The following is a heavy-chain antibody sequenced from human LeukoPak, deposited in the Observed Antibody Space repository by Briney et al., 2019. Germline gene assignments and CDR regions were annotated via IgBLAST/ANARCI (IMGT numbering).Heavy chain of an antibody. CDR1: GYTFTGFY. V-gene: IGHV1-2*02. D-gene: IGHD2-2*01. CDR3: ARGEANYCSSTSCYNWFDP. Sequence: GASVKVSCKASGYTFTGFYMHWVRQAPGQGLEWMGWINPNSGDTKYAQKFQGRVTMTRDTSISTAYMELSRLRSDDTAVYYCARGEANYCSSTSCYNWFDPWGQGTLVTVSS. J-gene: IGHJ5*02. CDR2: INPNSGDT.